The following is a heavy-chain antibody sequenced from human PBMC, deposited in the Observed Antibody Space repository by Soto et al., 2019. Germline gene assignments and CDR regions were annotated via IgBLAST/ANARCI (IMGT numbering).Heavy chain of an antibody. CDR2: INAGNGNT. CDR1: GYTFTSYA. CDR3: AREIPYNWNLNYYMDV. V-gene: IGHV1-3*01. D-gene: IGHD1-20*01. Sequence: ASVKVSCKASGYTFTSYAMHWVRQAPGQRLEWMGWINAGNGNTKYSQKFQGRVTITRDTSASTAYMELSSLRSEDTAVYYCAREIPYNWNLNYYMDVWGKGTTVTVSS. J-gene: IGHJ6*03.